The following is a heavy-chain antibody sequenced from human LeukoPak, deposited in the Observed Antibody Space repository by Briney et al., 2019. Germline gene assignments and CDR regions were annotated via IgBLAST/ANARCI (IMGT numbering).Heavy chain of an antibody. CDR2: IKQDGSEK. CDR3: ARESSGIAATDKIDY. J-gene: IGHJ4*02. V-gene: IGHV3-7*01. D-gene: IGHD6-13*01. CDR1: GFTFSSYW. Sequence: PGGSLRLSCAASGFTFSSYWMSWVRQAPGKGLEWVANIKQDGSEKYYVDSVKGRFTISGDDAKESLYLQMNSLRADDTAIYYCARESSGIAATDKIDYWGQGALVTVSS.